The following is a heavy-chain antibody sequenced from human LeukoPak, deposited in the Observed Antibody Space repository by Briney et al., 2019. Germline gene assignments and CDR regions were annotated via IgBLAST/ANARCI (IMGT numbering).Heavy chain of an antibody. D-gene: IGHD4-23*01. CDR2: IFGGGST. CDR3: ARDAGVVTQIGFDY. CDR1: GFTFSSYA. Sequence: GGSLRLACAASGFTFSSYAMSWVRQAPGKGLEWVSVIFGGGSTYYADSVKGRFTISRDNSKNTLSLQMNSLRAEDTAVYYCARDAGVVTQIGFDYWGQGTLVTVSS. V-gene: IGHV3-66*01. J-gene: IGHJ4*02.